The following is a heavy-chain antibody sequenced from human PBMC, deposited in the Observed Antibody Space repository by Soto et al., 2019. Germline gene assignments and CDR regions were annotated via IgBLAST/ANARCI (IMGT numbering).Heavy chain of an antibody. D-gene: IGHD5-18*01. CDR1: EFTFSSYG. Sequence: GGSLRLSCAASEFTFSSYGMHWVRQAPGKGLEWVAVISYDGSNKYYADSVKGRFTISRDNSKNTLYLQMNSLKTEDTAVYYCAKRQSFGLDYWGQGTLVTVSS. J-gene: IGHJ4*02. CDR3: AKRQSFGLDY. V-gene: IGHV3-30*18. CDR2: ISYDGSNK.